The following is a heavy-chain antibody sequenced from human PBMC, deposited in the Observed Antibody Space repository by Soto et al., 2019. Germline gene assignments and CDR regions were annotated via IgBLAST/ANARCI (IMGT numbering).Heavy chain of an antibody. J-gene: IGHJ4*02. Sequence: QLVESGGGLVQPGGSLRLSCEASGFTFSGYWMSWVRQAPGKGLEWVADIKHDGSVQYYMDSVKGRLTISRDNAKKQLYLQMNGLRAEDTALYYCARAPYSNAWYRFDLWGQGTLVTVSS. CDR3: ARAPYSNAWYRFDL. CDR2: IKHDGSVQ. V-gene: IGHV3-7*03. D-gene: IGHD4-4*01. CDR1: GFTFSGYW.